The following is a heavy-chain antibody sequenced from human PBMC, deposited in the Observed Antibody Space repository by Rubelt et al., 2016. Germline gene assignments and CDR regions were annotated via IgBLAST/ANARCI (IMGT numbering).Heavy chain of an antibody. J-gene: IGHJ4*02. CDR3: AKDEDTAMATPSFDY. Sequence: HGPGEGLEWVSAISGSGGSTYYADSVKGRFTISRDNFKNTLYLQMNSLRAEDTAVYYCAKDEDTAMATPSFDYWGQGTLVTVSS. D-gene: IGHD5-18*01. CDR2: ISGSGGST. V-gene: IGHV3-23*01.